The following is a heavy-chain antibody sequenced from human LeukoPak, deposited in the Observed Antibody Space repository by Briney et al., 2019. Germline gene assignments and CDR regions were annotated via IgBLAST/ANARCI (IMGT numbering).Heavy chain of an antibody. D-gene: IGHD5-12*01. CDR2: INTNTGNP. CDR1: GGTFSRYA. Sequence: ASVKVSCKASGGTFSRYAISWVRQVPGQGLEWMGWINTNTGNPTYAQGFTGRFVFSLDTSVSTAFLQISSLKTEDTAVYYCGSGGYSGFDPDYWGQGTLVTVSS. V-gene: IGHV7-4-1*02. J-gene: IGHJ4*02. CDR3: GSGGYSGFDPDY.